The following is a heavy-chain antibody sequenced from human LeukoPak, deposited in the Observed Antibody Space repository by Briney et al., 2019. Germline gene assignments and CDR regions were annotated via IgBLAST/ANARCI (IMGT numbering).Heavy chain of an antibody. V-gene: IGHV3-9*01. Sequence: GGSLRLSCAASGFTFDDFSMHWGPQAPGEGLGGVSGISWNSGSIGYAGSVKGRFTISRDNAKNSLYLQMNSLRAEDTALYYCAKDIGWFGELLSPYFDYWGQGTLVTVSS. CDR3: AKDIGWFGELLSPYFDY. D-gene: IGHD3-10*01. J-gene: IGHJ4*02. CDR1: GFTFDDFS. CDR2: ISWNSGSI.